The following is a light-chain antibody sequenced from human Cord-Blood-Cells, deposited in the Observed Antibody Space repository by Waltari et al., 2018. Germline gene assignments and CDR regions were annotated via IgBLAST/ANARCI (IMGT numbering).Light chain of an antibody. V-gene: IGKV3-20*01. CDR3: QQYGSSPWT. J-gene: IGKJ1*01. Sequence: ELVLTQSPGTLSLSPGERATLSCRASQSVSSSYLAWYQQKPGQAPRLHIYGASSRATGIPDRFSGRVSGTDFTLHINRLEPEDVAVYYCQQYGSSPWTFGQGTKVEIK. CDR1: QSVSSSY. CDR2: GAS.